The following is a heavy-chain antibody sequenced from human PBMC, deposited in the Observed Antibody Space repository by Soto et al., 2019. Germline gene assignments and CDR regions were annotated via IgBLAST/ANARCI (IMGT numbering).Heavy chain of an antibody. V-gene: IGHV3-7*01. CDR1: GFAFSSYW. D-gene: IGHD3-9*01. CDR3: ATSSDTGYIFDF. J-gene: IGHJ4*02. CDR2: IKKDGSEE. Sequence: EVQLVGSGGGLVQPGGSLRLSCAASGFAFSSYWMSWVRQAPGKGLEWVANIKKDGSEEYYVDSVKGRFTISRDSAKNLLYLQMNSLRVEDTAVYYCATSSDTGYIFDFWGQGTLVTVSS.